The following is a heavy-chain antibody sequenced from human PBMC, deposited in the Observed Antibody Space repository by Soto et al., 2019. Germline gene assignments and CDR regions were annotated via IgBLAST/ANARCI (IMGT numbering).Heavy chain of an antibody. CDR1: GGSISSGGYY. J-gene: IGHJ4*02. CDR2: IYYSGST. CDR3: ARVTIFGVVIGGEYFDY. D-gene: IGHD3-3*01. Sequence: NPSETLSLTCTVSGGSISSGGYYWSWIRQHPGKGLEWIGYIYYSGSTYYNPSLKSRVTISVDTSKNQFSLKLSSVTAADTAVYYCARVTIFGVVIGGEYFDYWGQGTLGTVS. V-gene: IGHV4-31*03.